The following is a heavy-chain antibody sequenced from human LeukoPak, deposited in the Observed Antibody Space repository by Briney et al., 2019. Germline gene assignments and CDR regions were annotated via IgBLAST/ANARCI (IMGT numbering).Heavy chain of an antibody. J-gene: IGHJ5*02. CDR1: GFTFSSIW. D-gene: IGHD3-3*01. CDR2: IKQDGSGK. V-gene: IGHV3-7*01. Sequence: GGSMRLSCAASGFTFSSIWMSWVRQAPGEGLEWVANIKQDGSGKYYVDSVKGRFTISRDNAKNSLYLQMNSLRAEDTAVYYCARDKGSDFWSGTNWFDPWGQGTLVTVSS. CDR3: ARDKGSDFWSGTNWFDP.